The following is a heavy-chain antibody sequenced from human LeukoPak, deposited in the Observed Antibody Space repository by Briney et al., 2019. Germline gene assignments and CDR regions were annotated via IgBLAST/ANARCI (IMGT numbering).Heavy chain of an antibody. J-gene: IGHJ4*02. CDR2: IIPMLGTP. Sequence: SVKVSCKASGGTFNSYIISWVRQAPGQGLEWMGRIIPMLGTPDYAQKFQGRITIIADKSTNTASMELSSLRFEDTAVYYCASGGVVTNPWGQYQFDYWGQGTLVTVSS. CDR1: GGTFNSYI. D-gene: IGHD3-22*01. CDR3: ASGGVVTNPWGQYQFDY. V-gene: IGHV1-69*08.